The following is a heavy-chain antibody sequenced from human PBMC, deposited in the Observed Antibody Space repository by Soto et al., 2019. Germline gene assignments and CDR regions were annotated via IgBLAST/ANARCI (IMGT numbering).Heavy chain of an antibody. CDR3: AKGPQKLRGPNHYYYYIDV. V-gene: IGHV3-23*01. CDR2: ISGSGGST. Sequence: EVQLLESGGGLVQPGGSLRLSCAASGFTFSSYAMSWVRQAPGKGLEWVSAISGSGGSTYYADSVKGRFTISRDNSKNTLYLQMNSLRAEDTAVYYCAKGPQKLRGPNHYYYYIDVWGKGTTVTVSS. CDR1: GFTFSSYA. D-gene: IGHD6-13*01. J-gene: IGHJ6*03.